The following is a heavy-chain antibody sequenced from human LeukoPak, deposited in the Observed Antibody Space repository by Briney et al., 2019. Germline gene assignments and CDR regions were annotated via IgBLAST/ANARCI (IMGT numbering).Heavy chain of an antibody. D-gene: IGHD3-10*01. CDR1: GGSISSSSYY. J-gene: IGHJ5*02. CDR3: ARANYGSGSYWFDP. Sequence: SETLSLTCTVSGGSISSSSYYWGWIRQPPGKGLEWIGSIYYSGSTYYNPSLKSRVTISVDTSKNQFSLKLSSVTAADTAVYYCARANYGSGSYWFDPWGQGTLVTVSS. V-gene: IGHV4-39*07. CDR2: IYYSGST.